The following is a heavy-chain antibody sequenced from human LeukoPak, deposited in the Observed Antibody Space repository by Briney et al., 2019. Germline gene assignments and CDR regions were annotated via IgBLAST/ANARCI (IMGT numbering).Heavy chain of an antibody. CDR3: ARGRGWGILDS. J-gene: IGHJ4*02. V-gene: IGHV1-8*01. Sequence: ASVKVSCKTSGYPFTSFDIHWVRQAAGHGLEWMSWMTPNSEKRGYAQKFQGRVTMTADTSIDTAYMELSSLTFNDTAIYYCARGRGWGILDSWGQGNLVTVSS. CDR1: GYPFTSFD. CDR2: MTPNSEKR. D-gene: IGHD6-19*01.